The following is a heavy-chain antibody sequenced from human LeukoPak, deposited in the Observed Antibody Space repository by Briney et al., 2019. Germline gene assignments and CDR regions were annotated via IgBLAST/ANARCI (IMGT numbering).Heavy chain of an antibody. J-gene: IGHJ6*02. CDR2: KNTNTGKA. V-gene: IGHV7-4-1*02. CDR1: GYDFSIYT. CDR3: AREEGGLDV. Sequence: GASVKVSCKPSGYDFSIYTLNWVRQVPGQGPEWMGWKNTNTGKATYAQDFRGRFVFSFDSSVSTAYLEITSLKAADTAVYYCAREEGGLDVWGQGTTVIVSS.